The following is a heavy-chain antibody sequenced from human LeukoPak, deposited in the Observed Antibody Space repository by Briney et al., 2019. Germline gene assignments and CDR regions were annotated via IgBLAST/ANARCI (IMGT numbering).Heavy chain of an antibody. Sequence: ASVKVSCKASGYTFTGYYMHWVRQAPGQGLEWMGWINPNSGGTNYAQKFQGRVTMTRDTSISTAYMELSRLRSDDTAVYYCARDEVVAVAGTIYYYGMDVWGQGTTVTVSS. V-gene: IGHV1-2*02. CDR3: ARDEVVAVAGTIYYYGMDV. J-gene: IGHJ6*02. D-gene: IGHD6-19*01. CDR1: GYTFTGYY. CDR2: INPNSGGT.